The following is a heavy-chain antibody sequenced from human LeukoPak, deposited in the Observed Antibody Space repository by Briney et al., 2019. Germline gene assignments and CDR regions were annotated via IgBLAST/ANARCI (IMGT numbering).Heavy chain of an antibody. D-gene: IGHD4-23*01. CDR3: ARDLTRGGNTDVY. CDR2: ISSSSYI. J-gene: IGHJ4*02. Sequence: PGGSLRLSCAASGFTFSSYSMNWVRQAPGKGLEWVSSISSSSYIYYADSVKGRFTISRDNAKNSLYLQMNSLRAEDTAVYYCARDLTRGGNTDVYWGQGTLVTVSS. V-gene: IGHV3-21*01. CDR1: GFTFSSYS.